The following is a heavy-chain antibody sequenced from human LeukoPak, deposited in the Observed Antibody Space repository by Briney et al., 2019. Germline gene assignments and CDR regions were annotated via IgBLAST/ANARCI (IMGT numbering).Heavy chain of an antibody. D-gene: IGHD5-24*01. CDR3: ARHEEMATAADG. CDR2: IHSGDSNA. J-gene: IGHJ4*02. Sequence: GESLKISCKDSGYSLTNYWIGWVRQMPGKGLEWMGIIHSGDSNAKYSPSFQGRVTISADKSINTAYLQWSSLKASDTAMYYCARHEEMATAADGWGQGTLVTVSS. CDR1: GYSLTNYW. V-gene: IGHV5-51*01.